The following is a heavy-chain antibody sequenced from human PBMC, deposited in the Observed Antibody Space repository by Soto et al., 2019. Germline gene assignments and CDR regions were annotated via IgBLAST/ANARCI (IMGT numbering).Heavy chain of an antibody. D-gene: IGHD3-3*01. CDR1: GFTFSSYA. CDR3: AKGPARFLEWLLSNFDY. V-gene: IGHV3-23*01. Sequence: LRLSCAASGFTFSSYAMSWVRQAPGKGLEWVSAISGSGGSTYYADSVKGRFTISRDNSKNTLYLQMNSLRAEDTVVYYCAKGPARFLEWLLSNFDYWGQGTLVTVSS. CDR2: ISGSGGST. J-gene: IGHJ4*02.